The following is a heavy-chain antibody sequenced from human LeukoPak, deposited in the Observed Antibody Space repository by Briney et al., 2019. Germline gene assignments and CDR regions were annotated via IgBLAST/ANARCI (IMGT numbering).Heavy chain of an antibody. CDR1: GYTLTELS. J-gene: IGHJ5*02. CDR2: FDPEDGET. CDR3: ATDRGFWSGYYTNWFDP. Sequence: ASVKVSCKVSGYTLTELSMHWVRQAPGKGLEWMGGFDPEDGETIYAQKFQGRVTMTEDTSTDTAYMELSSLRSEDTAVYYYATDRGFWSGYYTNWFDPWGQGTLVTVSS. D-gene: IGHD3-3*01. V-gene: IGHV1-24*01.